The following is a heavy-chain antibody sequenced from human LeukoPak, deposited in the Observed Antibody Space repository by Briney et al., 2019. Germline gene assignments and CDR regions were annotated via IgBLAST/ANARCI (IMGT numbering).Heavy chain of an antibody. D-gene: IGHD6-13*01. J-gene: IGHJ4*02. CDR2: ISSSSSSYI. V-gene: IGHV3-21*01. CDR1: GFTFSSYS. Sequence: GGSLRLSCAASGFTFSSYSMNWVRQAPGKGLEWVSSISSSSSSYIYYADSVKGRFTISRDNAKNSLYLQMNSLRAEDTAVYYCARDPGIAAADPYWGQGTLVTVSS. CDR3: ARDPGIAAADPY.